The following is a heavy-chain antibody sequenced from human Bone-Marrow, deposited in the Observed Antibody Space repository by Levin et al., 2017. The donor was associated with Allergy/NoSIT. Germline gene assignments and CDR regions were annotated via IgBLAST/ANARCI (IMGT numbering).Heavy chain of an antibody. Sequence: PGGSLRLSCAASGVTFSSATSWVRQAPGKGLEWVSGFSDNDGVPKYADSVKGRFDISRDNSKSTVFLQMNSLRVEDTAVYFCAKTGYCSYIWCPLKHWGQGTLVTVSS. V-gene: IGHV3-23*01. J-gene: IGHJ4*02. CDR2: FSDNDGVP. D-gene: IGHD2-15*01. CDR1: GVTFSSA. CDR3: AKTGYCSYIWCPLKH.